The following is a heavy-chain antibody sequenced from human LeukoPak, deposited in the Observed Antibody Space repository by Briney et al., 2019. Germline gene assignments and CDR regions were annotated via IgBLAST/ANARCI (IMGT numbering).Heavy chain of an antibody. V-gene: IGHV3-23*01. CDR3: AKTYCSSTSCYRHYYYYMDV. Sequence: GSLRLSCAASGFTFSSYAMSWVRQAPGKGLEWVSAISGSGGSTYYADSVKGRLTISRDNSKNTLYLQMNSLRAEDTAVYYCAKTYCSSTSCYRHYYYYMDVWGKGTTVTVSS. J-gene: IGHJ6*03. CDR1: GFTFSSYA. D-gene: IGHD2-2*02. CDR2: ISGSGGST.